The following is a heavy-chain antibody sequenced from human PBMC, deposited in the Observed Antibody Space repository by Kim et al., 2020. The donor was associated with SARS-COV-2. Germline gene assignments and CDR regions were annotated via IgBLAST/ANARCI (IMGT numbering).Heavy chain of an antibody. CDR3: ARYSGDFWSGYYDY. Sequence: DSVKGLCTISRDSAKNSLYLQMNSLRAEDTAVYYCARYSGDFWSGYYDYCGQGTLVTVSS. J-gene: IGHJ4*02. V-gene: IGHV3-21*01. D-gene: IGHD3-3*01.